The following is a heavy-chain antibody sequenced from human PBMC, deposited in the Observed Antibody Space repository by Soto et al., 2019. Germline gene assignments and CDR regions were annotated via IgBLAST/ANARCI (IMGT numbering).Heavy chain of an antibody. CDR2: ISYDGSNK. J-gene: IGHJ6*02. CDR1: GFTFSSYG. D-gene: IGHD4-17*01. V-gene: IGHV3-30*18. CDR3: AKTPVDYGGNLWYYYGMDV. Sequence: PGGSLRLSCAASGFTFSSYGMHWVRQAPGKGLEWVAVISYDGSNKYYADSVKGRFTISRDNSKNTLYLQMNSMRAEDTAVYYCAKTPVDYGGNLWYYYGMDVWGQGTTVTVSS.